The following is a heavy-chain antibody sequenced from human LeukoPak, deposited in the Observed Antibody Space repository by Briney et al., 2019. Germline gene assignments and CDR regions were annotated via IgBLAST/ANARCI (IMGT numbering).Heavy chain of an antibody. D-gene: IGHD1-7*01. CDR1: GFTVSSNY. V-gene: IGHV5-51*01. CDR3: ARHNWNYARRAPDAFDI. CDR2: IYPADSDT. Sequence: GGSLRLSCAASGFTVSSNYMSWVRQAPGKGLEWMGIIYPADSDTRYSPSFQGQVTISADKSITSASLQWISLKASDTAMYYCARHNWNYARRAPDAFDIWGQGTMVTVSS. J-gene: IGHJ3*02.